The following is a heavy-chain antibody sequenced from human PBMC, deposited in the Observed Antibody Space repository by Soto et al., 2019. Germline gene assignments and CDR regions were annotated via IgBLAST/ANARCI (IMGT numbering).Heavy chain of an antibody. V-gene: IGHV3-15*01. J-gene: IGHJ4*02. Sequence: PGGSVRLSCAASGFTFINALMSWVLQAPGNGLDWVGLINSTTAGGTTDVAAPVKGRFTISRADAKNTLYLQMNSLKTGDTAVYYCARDRQYSSSGLDYWGQGIRVPVSS. CDR2: INSTTAGGTT. CDR3: ARDRQYSSSGLDY. D-gene: IGHD6-13*01. CDR1: GFTFINAL.